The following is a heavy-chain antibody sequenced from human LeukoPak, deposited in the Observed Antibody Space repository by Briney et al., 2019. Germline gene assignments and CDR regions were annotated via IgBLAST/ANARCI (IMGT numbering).Heavy chain of an antibody. D-gene: IGHD2/OR15-2a*01. J-gene: IGHJ4*02. CDR1: GFSFSGST. CDR3: ATSNGHLDN. CDR2: IRSKRDNYAT. V-gene: IGHV3-73*01. Sequence: GGSLRLSCATSGFSFSGSTMHWVRQAPGKGLEWLGHIRSKRDNYATVYAASVEGRFTISRDNAKNSLYLQMNSLRAEDTAVYYCATSNGHLDNWGQGTLVTVSS.